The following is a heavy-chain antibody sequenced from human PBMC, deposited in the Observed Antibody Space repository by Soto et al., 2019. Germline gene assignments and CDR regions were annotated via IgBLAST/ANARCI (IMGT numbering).Heavy chain of an antibody. CDR1: GGTFSSYA. D-gene: IGHD1-26*01. CDR2: IIPIFGTA. V-gene: IGHV1-69*13. Sequence: SVKVSCKASGGTFSSYAISWVRQAPGQGLEWMGGIIPIFGTANYAQKFQGRVTITADESTSTAYMELSSLRSEDTAVYSCARVESGSYTVDAFDIWGQGTMVTVSS. J-gene: IGHJ3*02. CDR3: ARVESGSYTVDAFDI.